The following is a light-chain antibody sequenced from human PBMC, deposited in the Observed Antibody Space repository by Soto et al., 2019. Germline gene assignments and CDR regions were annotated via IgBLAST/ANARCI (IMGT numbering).Light chain of an antibody. CDR1: SSDIGDYDH. J-gene: IGLJ2*01. CDR3: SSYTTTNTHVI. V-gene: IGLV2-14*01. CDR2: GVD. Sequence: QSALTQPASVSGSPGQTITISCSGSSSDIGDYDHVSWYQHHPGKAPKLIIYGVDNRPSGVSDRFSGSKSGKTASLTISGLQAEDEADYYCSSYTTTNTHVIFGGGTQLTVL.